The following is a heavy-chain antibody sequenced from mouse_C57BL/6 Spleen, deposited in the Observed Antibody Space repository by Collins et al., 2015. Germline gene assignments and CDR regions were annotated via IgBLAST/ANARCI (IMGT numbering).Heavy chain of an antibody. V-gene: IGHV1-26*01. CDR2: INPNNGGT. Sequence: HGKSLEWIGDINPNNGGTSYNQKFKGKATLTVDKSSSTAYMELRSLTSEDSAVYYCARWENWGFAYWCQGTLVTVSA. CDR3: ARWENWGFAY. J-gene: IGHJ3*01. D-gene: IGHD4-1*01.